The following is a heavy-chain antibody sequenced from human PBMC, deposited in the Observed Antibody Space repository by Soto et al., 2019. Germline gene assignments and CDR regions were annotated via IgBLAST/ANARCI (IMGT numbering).Heavy chain of an antibody. CDR1: SYTFINYG. V-gene: IGHV1-18*04. D-gene: IGHD2-8*02. CDR3: ARDYTGRGYFDH. CDR2: INTYSDRT. J-gene: IGHJ4*02. Sequence: QVQLVQSGAEMKNPGASVKVSCKASSYTFINYGISWVRQAPGQGLEWLGWINTYSDRTNYAQEFQGRVSMTTEKSTSTVYMELRSLRPGDTALYYCARDYTGRGYFDHWGQGSLVTVSS.